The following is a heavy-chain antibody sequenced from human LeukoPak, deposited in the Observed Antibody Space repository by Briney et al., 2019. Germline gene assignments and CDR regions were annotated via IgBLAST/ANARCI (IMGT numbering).Heavy chain of an antibody. D-gene: IGHD6-13*01. CDR3: ARHDSSSWYDGGATSWFDP. J-gene: IGHJ5*02. Sequence: GESLKISCKGSGYSFTSYWIGWVRQMPGKGLEWMGIIYPGDSDTRYSPSFQGQVTISADKSISTAYLQWSSLKASDTAMYYCARHDSSSWYDGGATSWFDPWGQGTLVTVSS. CDR1: GYSFTSYW. V-gene: IGHV5-51*01. CDR2: IYPGDSDT.